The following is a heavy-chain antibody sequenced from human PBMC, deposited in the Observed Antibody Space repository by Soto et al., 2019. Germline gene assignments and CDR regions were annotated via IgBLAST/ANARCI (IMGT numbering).Heavy chain of an antibody. CDR2: ISSSSSYI. CDR1: GFTFSSYS. V-gene: IGHV3-21*01. J-gene: IGHJ6*03. Sequence: GGSLRLSCAASGFTFSSYSMNWVRQAPGKGLEWVSSISSSSSYIYYADSVKGRFTISRDNAENSLYLQMNSLRAEDTAVYYCARGTGSGYYLGYYMDVWGKGTTVTVSS. D-gene: IGHD3-3*01. CDR3: ARGTGSGYYLGYYMDV.